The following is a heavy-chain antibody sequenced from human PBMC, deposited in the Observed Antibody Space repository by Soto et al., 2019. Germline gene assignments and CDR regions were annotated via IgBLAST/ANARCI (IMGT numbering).Heavy chain of an antibody. CDR1: GGSCSCYC. J-gene: IGHJ3*02. Sequence: SETLSLTCAVYGGSCSCYCWSWIRQPPGKGLEWIGEINHSGSTNYNPSLKSRVTISVDTSKNQFSLKLSSVTAADTAVYYCARVLTIGRYADIWGQGTMVTVSS. CDR3: ARVLTIGRYADI. CDR2: INHSGST. V-gene: IGHV4-34*01. D-gene: IGHD2-8*01.